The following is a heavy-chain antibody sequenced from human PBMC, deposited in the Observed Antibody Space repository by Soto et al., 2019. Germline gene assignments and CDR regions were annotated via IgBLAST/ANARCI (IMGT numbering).Heavy chain of an antibody. CDR2: IYYSGST. Sequence: SETLSLTCTVSGDSIRSYYWTWIRQPPGKGLELIGYIYYSGSTRYNPSLKSRVTISVDMSKNQFSLKLSPVIAADTAVYYCARAYGGFDNGLDVWGQGTAVTVSS. CDR1: GDSIRSYY. V-gene: IGHV4-59*01. J-gene: IGHJ6*02. CDR3: ARAYGGFDNGLDV. D-gene: IGHD5-12*01.